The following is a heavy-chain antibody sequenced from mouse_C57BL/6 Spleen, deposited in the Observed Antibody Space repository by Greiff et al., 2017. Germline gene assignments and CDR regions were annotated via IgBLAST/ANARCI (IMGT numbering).Heavy chain of an antibody. CDR2: INPNNGGT. J-gene: IGHJ1*03. V-gene: IGHV1-22*01. D-gene: IGHD1-1*01. CDR3: AYYGSSYPWYFDV. CDR1: GYTFTDYN. Sequence: EVQLVESGPELVKPGASVKMSCKASGYTFTDYNMHWVKQSHGKSLEWIGYINPNNGGTSYNQKFKGKATLTVNKSSSTAYMELRSLTSEDSAVYYCAYYGSSYPWYFDVWGTGTTVTVSS.